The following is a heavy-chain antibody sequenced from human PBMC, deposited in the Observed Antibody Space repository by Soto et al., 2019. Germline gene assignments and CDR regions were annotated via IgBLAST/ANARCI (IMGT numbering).Heavy chain of an antibody. J-gene: IGHJ6*03. CDR3: ARVDEAAALFYFYYMDV. Sequence: SETLSLTCTVSGGSISSYYWSWIRQPPGKGLEWIGYIHDSGSTTYNPSLKSRVTISLDTSKNQFSLKLKSVTAADTAVYYCARVDEAAALFYFYYMDVWGKGTTVTVSS. CDR1: GGSISSYY. V-gene: IGHV4-4*09. CDR2: IHDSGST. D-gene: IGHD5-12*01.